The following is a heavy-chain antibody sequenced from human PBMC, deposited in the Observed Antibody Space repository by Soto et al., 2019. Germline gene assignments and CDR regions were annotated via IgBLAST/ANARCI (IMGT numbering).Heavy chain of an antibody. V-gene: IGHV3-23*01. J-gene: IGHJ4*02. Sequence: PGGSLRLSCTASGFTFSNYAMSWVRQAPGRGLEWVSTISDSGVNTFFGDSMKDRFTISRDNSKSTVYLQLNTVRAEDTAIYYCARAIGADFFGCWGQGTLVTVSS. CDR2: ISDSGVNT. D-gene: IGHD6-25*01. CDR1: GFTFSNYA. CDR3: ARAIGADFFGC.